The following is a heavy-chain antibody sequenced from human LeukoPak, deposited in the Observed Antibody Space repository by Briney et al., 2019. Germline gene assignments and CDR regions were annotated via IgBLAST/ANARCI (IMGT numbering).Heavy chain of an antibody. J-gene: IGHJ4*02. CDR3: ARAPTRSSNLVTGYLFDS. Sequence: GSLRLSCAASGFTVSSNYMSWVRQPPGKGLDWVGNIYFTGSTFYKSSLKSRGTISVDTSKNQFSLIINSVTAADTAVYYCARAPTRSSNLVTGYLFDSWGQGILVTVSS. D-gene: IGHD3-9*01. CDR2: IYFTGST. CDR1: GFTVSSNY. V-gene: IGHV4-59*02.